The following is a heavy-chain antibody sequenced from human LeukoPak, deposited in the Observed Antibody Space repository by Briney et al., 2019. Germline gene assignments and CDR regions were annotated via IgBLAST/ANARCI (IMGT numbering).Heavy chain of an antibody. CDR3: ARAHRESIAAPFDP. CDR1: GGTFNSYA. V-gene: IGHV1-69*05. Sequence: GASVKVSCKASGGTFNSYAISWVRQAPGQGLEWMGGIIPIFGTANYAQKFQGRVTITTDESTSTAYMELSSLRSEDTAVYYCARAHRESIAAPFDPWGQGTLVTVSS. D-gene: IGHD6-6*01. J-gene: IGHJ5*02. CDR2: IIPIFGTA.